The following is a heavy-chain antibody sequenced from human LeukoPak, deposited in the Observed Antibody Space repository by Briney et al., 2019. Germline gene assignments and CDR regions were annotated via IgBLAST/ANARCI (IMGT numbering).Heavy chain of an antibody. CDR2: INPNSGGT. V-gene: IGHV1-2*02. Sequence: ASVKVSCKASGYTFTGYYMHWVRQAPGQGLEWMVWINPNSGGTNYAQKFQGRVTMTRDTSISTAYMELIRLRSDDTAVYYCARERTAMVPPSYYYYMDVWGKGTTVTVSS. D-gene: IGHD5-18*01. J-gene: IGHJ6*03. CDR3: ARERTAMVPPSYYYYMDV. CDR1: GYTFTGYY.